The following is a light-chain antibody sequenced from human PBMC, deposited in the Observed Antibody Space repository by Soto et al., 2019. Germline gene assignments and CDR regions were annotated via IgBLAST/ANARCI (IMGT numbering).Light chain of an antibody. V-gene: IGLV8-61*01. CDR3: VLFMGGAIPGV. CDR2: STD. Sequence: QTVVTQEPSFSVSPGGTVTLTCGLSSGSVSTSYYPGWFQQTPGQAPRTLIYSTDTRSSGVPDRFSGSILGNRAALTITGAQADVESDYYCVLFMGGAIPGVFGGGTKLTVL. CDR1: SGSVSTSYY. J-gene: IGLJ3*02.